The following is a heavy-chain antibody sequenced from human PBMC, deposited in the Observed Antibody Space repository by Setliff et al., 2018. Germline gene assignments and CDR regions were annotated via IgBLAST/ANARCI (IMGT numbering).Heavy chain of an antibody. CDR3: ARGFTAQPAMLRGNWFDP. Sequence: SETLSLTCTVSGGSISGSTNYWGWIRQPPGKGLEWIGNIYDRGSTHYNPSLKSRVTISEDTSKSQSSLKLSSVTAADTAVYYCARGFTAQPAMLRGNWFDPWGRGTLVTVSS. CDR2: IYDRGST. V-gene: IGHV4-39*07. J-gene: IGHJ5*02. D-gene: IGHD3-16*01. CDR1: GGSISGSTNY.